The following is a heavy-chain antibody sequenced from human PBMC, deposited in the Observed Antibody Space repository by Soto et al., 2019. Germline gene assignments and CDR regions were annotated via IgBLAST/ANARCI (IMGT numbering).Heavy chain of an antibody. V-gene: IGHV3-30*03. J-gene: IGHJ4*02. Sequence: QVQLVESGGGVVQPGRSLRLSCAASGFPFTSYGMHWVREGPDKGLEWVAIISYDGSDKYYADSVKGRFTISRNNSKNTLYLQMNSLRPEDTALYYCVGGQYYLDCRGQGTLVSVSS. CDR3: VGGQYYLDC. D-gene: IGHD3-10*01. CDR1: GFPFTSYG. CDR2: ISYDGSDK.